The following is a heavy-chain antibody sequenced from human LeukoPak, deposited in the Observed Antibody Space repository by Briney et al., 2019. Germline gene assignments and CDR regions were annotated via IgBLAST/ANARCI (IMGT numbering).Heavy chain of an antibody. Sequence: PSETLSLTCAVYGGSFSGYYWNWIRQPPGKGLEWIGYIYHSGSTYYNPSLKSRVTISVARSKNQFSLKLSSVTAADTAVYYCARDQGRIVGAIDYWGQGTLGTVSS. J-gene: IGHJ4*02. D-gene: IGHD1-26*01. V-gene: IGHV4-34*01. CDR2: IYHSGST. CDR1: GGSFSGYY. CDR3: ARDQGRIVGAIDY.